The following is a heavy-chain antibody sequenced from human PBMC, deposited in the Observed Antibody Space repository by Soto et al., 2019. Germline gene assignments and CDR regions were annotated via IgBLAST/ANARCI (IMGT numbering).Heavy chain of an antibody. CDR2: IYSSGST. D-gene: IGHD5-18*01. V-gene: IGHV4-59*08. CDR1: GDFNTNFY. Sequence: TLSLTCTVSGDFNTNFYWSWIRQSPGKGLEWMGFIYSSGSTRYNPSLKSRITMSLDTSKNQFSLRLSSVTAADTAVYYCARRYGTCFDYWGQGPLVTVSS. J-gene: IGHJ4*02. CDR3: ARRYGTCFDY.